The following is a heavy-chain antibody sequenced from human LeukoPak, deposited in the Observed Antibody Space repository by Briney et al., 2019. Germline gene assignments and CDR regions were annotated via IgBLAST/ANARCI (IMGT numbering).Heavy chain of an antibody. CDR3: ARGPGDY. J-gene: IGHJ4*02. CDR2: IKQDESEK. CDR1: GFTFSSYS. V-gene: IGHV3-7*01. Sequence: GGSLRLSCAASGFTFSSYSTSWVRQAPGKGLEWVAHIKQDESEKYHVDSVKGRFTISRDNAQNSLYLQMNSLRAEDTAVYYCARGPGDYWGQGTPVTVSS.